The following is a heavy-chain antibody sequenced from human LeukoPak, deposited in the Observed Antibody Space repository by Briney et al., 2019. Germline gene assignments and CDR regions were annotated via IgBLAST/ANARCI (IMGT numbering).Heavy chain of an antibody. CDR1: GGSISSSNW. D-gene: IGHD6-19*01. J-gene: IGHJ4*02. CDR2: IYHSGST. Sequence: PSETLSLTCAVSGGSISSSNWWSWVRQPPGKGLEWIGEIYHSGSTNYNPSLKSRVTISVDKSKNQFSLKLSSVTAADTAVYYCARQLAYSSGWYSGWGQGTLVTVSS. V-gene: IGHV4-4*02. CDR3: ARQLAYSSGWYSG.